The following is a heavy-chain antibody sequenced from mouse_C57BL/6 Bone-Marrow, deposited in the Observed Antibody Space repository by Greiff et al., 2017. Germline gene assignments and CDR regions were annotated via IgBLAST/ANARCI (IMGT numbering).Heavy chain of an antibody. Sequence: VQLQQPGAELVMPGASVKLSCKASGYTFTSYWMHWVKQRPGQGLEWIGEIDPSDSYTKYNQKFKGKSTLTVDKSSSTAYMQLSSLKSEDSAVYYCALFITTVVGYFVYWGQGTTLTVSS. D-gene: IGHD1-1*01. CDR3: ALFITTVVGYFVY. J-gene: IGHJ2*01. CDR1: GYTFTSYW. CDR2: IDPSDSYT. V-gene: IGHV1-69*01.